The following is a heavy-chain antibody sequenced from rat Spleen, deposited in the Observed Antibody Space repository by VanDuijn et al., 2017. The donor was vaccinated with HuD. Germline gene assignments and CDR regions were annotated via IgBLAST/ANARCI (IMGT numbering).Heavy chain of an antibody. CDR2: ISTTGGST. D-gene: IGHD1-12*02. V-gene: IGHV5-46*01. CDR3: TIGSHYHDVPYYYEY. CDR1: GFTFSSFP. J-gene: IGHJ2*01. Sequence: EVQLVKSGGGLVQPGRSMKLSCAASGFTFSSFPMAWVRQAPTKGLEWVATISTTGGSTYFRDSVKGRFTISRDNAKSTLYLQMNSLRSEDTATYYCTIGSHYHDVPYYYEYWGQGVMVTVSA.